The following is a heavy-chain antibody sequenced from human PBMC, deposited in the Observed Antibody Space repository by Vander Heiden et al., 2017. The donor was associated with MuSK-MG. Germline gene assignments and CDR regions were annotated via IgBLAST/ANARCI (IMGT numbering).Heavy chain of an antibody. CDR3: AKDEASGYYYYYYYMDV. V-gene: IGHV3-23*01. D-gene: IGHD5-12*01. J-gene: IGHJ6*03. CDR2: ISGSGGST. Sequence: EVQLLESGGGLVQPGGSLRLSWAASGSTFSSYAMSWGRQAPGKGLECVSAISGSGGSTYYGDSVKGRVTISRDNSKNTLYLQMNSLRAEDTAVYYCAKDEASGYYYYYYYMDVWGKGTTVTVSS. CDR1: GSTFSSYA.